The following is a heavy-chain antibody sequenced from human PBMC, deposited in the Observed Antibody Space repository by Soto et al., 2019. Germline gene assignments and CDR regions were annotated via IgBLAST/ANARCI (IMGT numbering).Heavy chain of an antibody. J-gene: IGHJ4*02. CDR3: ARGAEVGIELAAFDQ. V-gene: IGHV1-2*04. D-gene: IGHD2-8*02. CDR1: GYTFSDYY. Sequence: VHLVQSGAEVKRAGASVTVSCKASGYTFSDYYIHWVRQAPGQGLQWMGCINPKSGDRRYAQMFRGWVFMTRDTSISTAYREVSGLKSDVTADYFCARGAEVGIELAAFDQWGQVNLVTVSA. CDR2: INPKSGDR.